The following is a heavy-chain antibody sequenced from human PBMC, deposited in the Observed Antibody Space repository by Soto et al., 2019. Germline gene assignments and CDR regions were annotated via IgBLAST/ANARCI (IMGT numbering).Heavy chain of an antibody. CDR2: ISGSGGDT. CDR1: GFIFSSFA. V-gene: IGHV3-23*01. CDR3: ANRPRTVDYGLDV. Sequence: EVHVLESGGGLVQPGGSLRLSCAASGFIFSSFAMSWVRQAPGRGLEWVSGISGSGGDTYYADSVKGRFTISRDNSKNTLYLQMNSLRAEDTAVYYCANRPRTVDYGLDVWGQGTTVTVSS. D-gene: IGHD6-19*01. J-gene: IGHJ6*02.